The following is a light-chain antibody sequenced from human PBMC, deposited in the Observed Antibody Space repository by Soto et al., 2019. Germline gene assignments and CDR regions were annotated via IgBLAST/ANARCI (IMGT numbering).Light chain of an antibody. Sequence: EIVLTQSPGTLSLSPGERATLSCRASQSVSSTYLAWYQQKPGQAPRLLIYGASSRATGIPDRFSGSGSGTDFTLTISRLEPEDFAVYYCQQYGISLVTFGGGTKVEIK. CDR1: QSVSSTY. CDR3: QQYGISLVT. V-gene: IGKV3-20*01. CDR2: GAS. J-gene: IGKJ4*01.